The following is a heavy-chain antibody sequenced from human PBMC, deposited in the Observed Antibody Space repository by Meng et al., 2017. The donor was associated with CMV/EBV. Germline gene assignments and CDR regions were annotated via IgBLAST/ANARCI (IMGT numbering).Heavy chain of an antibody. V-gene: IGHV4-59*01. CDR1: GGSISSYY. J-gene: IGHJ6*02. D-gene: IGHD4-17*01. Sequence: SETLSFTCTVSGGSISSYYWSWIRQPPGKGLEWIGYIYYSGSTNYNPSLKSRVTISVDTSKNQFSLKLSSVTAADTAVYYCARDVGGDYRNDYYYYYGMDVWGQGTTVTVSS. CDR3: ARDVGGDYRNDYYYYYGMDV. CDR2: IYYSGST.